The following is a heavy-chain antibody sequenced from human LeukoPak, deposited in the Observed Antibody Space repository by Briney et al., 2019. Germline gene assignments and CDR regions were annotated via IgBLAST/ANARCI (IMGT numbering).Heavy chain of an antibody. Sequence: GESLKISCKGSGYSFTSYWTGWVRQMPGKGLEWMGIIYPGDSDTRYSPSFQGQVTISADKSISTAYLQWSSLKASDTAMYYCARLQYYYDSSGYYLYYFDYWGQGTLVTVSS. V-gene: IGHV5-51*01. D-gene: IGHD3-22*01. CDR1: GYSFTSYW. CDR2: IYPGDSDT. CDR3: ARLQYYYDSSGYYLYYFDY. J-gene: IGHJ4*02.